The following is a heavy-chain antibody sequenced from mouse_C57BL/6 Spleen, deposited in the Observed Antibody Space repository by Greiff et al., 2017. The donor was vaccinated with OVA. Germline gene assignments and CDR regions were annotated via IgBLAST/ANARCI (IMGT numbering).Heavy chain of an antibody. Sequence: VQLQQPGAELVKPGASVKMSCKASGYTFTSYWITWVKQRPGQGLEWIGDIYPGSGGTNYNEKFKSKATLTVDTSSSTAYMQLSSLTSEDSAVYYCANYGSSYGYAMDYWGQGTSVTVSS. CDR3: ANYGSSYGYAMDY. J-gene: IGHJ4*01. CDR2: IYPGSGGT. V-gene: IGHV1-55*01. CDR1: GYTFTSYW. D-gene: IGHD1-1*01.